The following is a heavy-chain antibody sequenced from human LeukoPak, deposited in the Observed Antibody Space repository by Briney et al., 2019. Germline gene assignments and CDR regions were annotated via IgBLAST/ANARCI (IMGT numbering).Heavy chain of an antibody. Sequence: GASVKVSCKASGYTFTSYGISWVRQAPGQGLEWMGWISAYNGNTNYAQKLQGRVTMTTDTSTSTAYMELRSLRSDDTAVYYCARVGSGSYWMLDYYYYYYMDVWGKGTTVTISS. CDR2: ISAYNGNT. J-gene: IGHJ6*03. CDR3: ARVGSGSYWMLDYYYYYYMDV. V-gene: IGHV1-18*01. CDR1: GYTFTSYG. D-gene: IGHD1-26*01.